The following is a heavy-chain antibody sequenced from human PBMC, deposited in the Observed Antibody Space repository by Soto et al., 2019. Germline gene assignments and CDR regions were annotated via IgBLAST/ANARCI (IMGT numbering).Heavy chain of an antibody. Sequence: GGSLRLSCAASGFTFSSYWMNWVRQAPGKGLEWVASIKQDGSEKYYVDSVKGRFTISRDNAKNSLYLQMNSLRAEDTAVYYCARAAVGYYFDYWGQGTLVTVSS. CDR1: GFTFSSYW. D-gene: IGHD3-10*01. CDR3: ARAAVGYYFDY. V-gene: IGHV3-7*01. J-gene: IGHJ4*02. CDR2: IKQDGSEK.